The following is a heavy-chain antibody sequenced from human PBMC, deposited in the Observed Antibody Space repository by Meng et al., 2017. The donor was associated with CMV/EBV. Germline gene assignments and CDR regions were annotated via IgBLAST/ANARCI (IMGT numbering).Heavy chain of an antibody. CDR2: TSIYEGDS. CDR1: GYDFDTYA. J-gene: IGHJ4*02. CDR3: ARGGRGYYLDF. V-gene: IGHV1-18*04. Sequence: ASVKVSCKASGYDFDTYAMTWVRQAPGQGLEWMGWTSIYEGDSSLAKKFQGRVTMTRDTSTRTASMELRSLRSDDTAVYYCARGGRGYYLDFWGQGALVTVSS. D-gene: IGHD1-26*01.